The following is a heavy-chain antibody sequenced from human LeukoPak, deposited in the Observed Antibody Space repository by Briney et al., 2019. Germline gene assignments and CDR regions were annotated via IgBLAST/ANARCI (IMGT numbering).Heavy chain of an antibody. CDR1: GGSFSGYY. V-gene: IGHV4-34*01. J-gene: IGHJ4*02. CDR2: IYYSGNT. CDR3: ARHRSGGYTYGVLDY. D-gene: IGHD5-18*01. Sequence: SETLSLTCAVYGGSFSGYYWSWIRQPPEMGLEWIGSIYYSGNTYYNPSLKSRVTMSVDTSKNQFSLKLSSVTAADTAVYYCARHRSGGYTYGVLDYWGQGTLVTVSS.